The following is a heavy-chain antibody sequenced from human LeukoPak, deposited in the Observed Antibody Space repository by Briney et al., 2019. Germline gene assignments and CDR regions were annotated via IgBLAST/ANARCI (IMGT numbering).Heavy chain of an antibody. CDR1: AFTCSSYA. V-gene: IGHV3-23*01. J-gene: IGHJ4*02. Sequence: AGSLRLSCAAAAFTCSSYAMSWVRQAPGKGLEWVSAISGSGGSTYYADSVKGRFTISRDNSKTTLYLQMNSLRAEDTAVYYCAKDPLLTGYYNGGYFDYWGEGTLVTVSS. D-gene: IGHD3-9*01. CDR2: ISGSGGST. CDR3: AKDPLLTGYYNGGYFDY.